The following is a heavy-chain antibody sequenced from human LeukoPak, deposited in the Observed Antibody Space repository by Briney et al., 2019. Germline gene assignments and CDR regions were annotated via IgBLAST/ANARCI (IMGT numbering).Heavy chain of an antibody. CDR2: IYYSGST. CDR1: GGSISSYY. D-gene: IGHD6-13*01. CDR3: AGHGSSSWRDFDY. Sequence: SETLSLTCTVSGGSISSYYWSWLRQPPGKGLEWIGYIYYSGSTNYNPSLKSRVTISVDTSKNQFSLKLSSVTAADTAVYYCAGHGSSSWRDFDYWGQGTLVTVSS. J-gene: IGHJ4*02. V-gene: IGHV4-59*08.